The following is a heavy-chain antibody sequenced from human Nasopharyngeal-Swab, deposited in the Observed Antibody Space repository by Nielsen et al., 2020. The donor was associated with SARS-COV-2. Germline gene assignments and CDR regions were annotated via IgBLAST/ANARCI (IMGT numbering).Heavy chain of an antibody. D-gene: IGHD6-13*01. CDR1: GGSFSGYY. Sequence: SETLSLTCAVYGGSFSGYYWSWIRQPPGKGLEWIGEINHSGSTNYNPSLKRRVTISVDTSKNQFSLKLSSVTATDTAVYYCASWGSSWYGAFDYWGQGTLVTVSS. CDR3: ASWGSSWYGAFDY. CDR2: INHSGST. J-gene: IGHJ4*02. V-gene: IGHV4-34*01.